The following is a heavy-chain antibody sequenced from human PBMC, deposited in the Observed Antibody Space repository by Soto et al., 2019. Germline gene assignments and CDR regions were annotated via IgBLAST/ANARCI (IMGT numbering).Heavy chain of an antibody. D-gene: IGHD3-22*01. CDR2: IWYDGSNK. CDR1: GFTFSSYG. Sequence: PGGSLRLSCAASGFTFSSYGMHWVRQAPGKGLEWVAVIWYDGSNKYYADSVKGRFTISRDNSKNTLYLQMNSLRAEDTAVYYCARDYDSSALGAFDIWGQGQWSPSPQ. V-gene: IGHV3-33*01. CDR3: ARDYDSSALGAFDI. J-gene: IGHJ3*02.